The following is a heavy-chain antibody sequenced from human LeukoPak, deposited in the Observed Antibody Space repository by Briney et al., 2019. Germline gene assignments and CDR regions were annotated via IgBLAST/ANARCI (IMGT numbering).Heavy chain of an antibody. CDR3: ARDRVSSGWVDAFDI. J-gene: IGHJ3*02. Sequence: SAKVSCKASGGTFSSYAISWVRQAPRQGLEWMGGIIPIFGTANYAQKFQGRVTITTDESTSTAYMELSSLRSEDTAVYYCARDRVSSGWVDAFDIWGQGTMVTVSS. D-gene: IGHD6-19*01. CDR1: GGTFSSYA. CDR2: IIPIFGTA. V-gene: IGHV1-69*05.